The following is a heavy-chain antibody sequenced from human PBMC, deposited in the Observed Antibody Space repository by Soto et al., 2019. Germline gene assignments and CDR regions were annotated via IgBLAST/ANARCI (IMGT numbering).Heavy chain of an antibody. Sequence: SAKVTRKASVGTLGSYSINRVRPAPGQGLEWMGGIIPIFGTANYAQKFQGRVTITADKSTSTAYMELSSLRSEDTAVYYCARSQYVWGSYRFASWFDPWGQGTLVTVSS. J-gene: IGHJ5*02. V-gene: IGHV1-69*06. D-gene: IGHD3-16*02. CDR1: VGTLGSYS. CDR2: IIPIFGTA. CDR3: ARSQYVWGSYRFASWFDP.